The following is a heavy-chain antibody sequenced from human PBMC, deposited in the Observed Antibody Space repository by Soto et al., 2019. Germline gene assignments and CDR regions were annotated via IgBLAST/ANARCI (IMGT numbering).Heavy chain of an antibody. Sequence: GGSLRLSCAASAFTFSIYAMHWVRQAPGKGLEWVALISYDGTNKYYGDFVKGRFTISRDNSKNTLDLQMNSLRAEDTAVYYCARDLREFDILTGYYTLDPWGQGTLVTVSS. D-gene: IGHD3-9*01. CDR3: ARDLREFDILTGYYTLDP. J-gene: IGHJ5*02. CDR2: ISYDGTNK. CDR1: AFTFSIYA. V-gene: IGHV3-30-3*01.